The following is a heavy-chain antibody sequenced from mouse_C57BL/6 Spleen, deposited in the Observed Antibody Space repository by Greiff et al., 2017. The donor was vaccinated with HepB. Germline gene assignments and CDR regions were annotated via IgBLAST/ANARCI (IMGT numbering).Heavy chain of an antibody. CDR2: IYPRSGNT. V-gene: IGHV1-81*01. D-gene: IGHD1-1*01. CDR1: GYTFTSYG. J-gene: IGHJ2*01. CDR3: AREYYGSSYVGY. Sequence: VQLQQSGAELARPGASVKLSCKASGYTFTSYGISWVKQRTGQGLEWIGEIYPRSGNTYYNEKFKGKATLTADKSSSTAYMELRSLTSEDSAVYFCAREYYGSSYVGYWGQGTTLTVSS.